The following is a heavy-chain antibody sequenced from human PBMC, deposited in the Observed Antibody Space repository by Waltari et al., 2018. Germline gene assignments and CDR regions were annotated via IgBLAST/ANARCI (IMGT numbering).Heavy chain of an antibody. Sequence: EVQLVESGGGLVQPGGSLSPSCAPSSLTFTRSWMHWARQAPGKGLIWVSTVDSSGRGTTYADSVKGRFIVSRDVAKNTVYLQMNSLRVEDTAVYYCARGRYYGMDVWGQGTTVTVSS. CDR1: SLTFTRSW. CDR2: VDSSGRGT. CDR3: ARGRYYGMDV. J-gene: IGHJ6*02. V-gene: IGHV3-74*01.